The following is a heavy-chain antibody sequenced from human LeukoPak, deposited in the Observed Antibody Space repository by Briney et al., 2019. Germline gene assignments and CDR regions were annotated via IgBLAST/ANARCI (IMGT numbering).Heavy chain of an antibody. J-gene: IGHJ4*02. CDR1: GFSLSNSQVG. CDR2: IYWDDDK. CDR3: AHRPRGAAAGSFDY. Sequence: ESGPTLVKPTQPLTLTCTFSGFSLSNSQVGVGWIRHPPGKALEWLALIYWDDDKHHSPSLKSRLTITKDTSKNQVVLTMTNMDPVDTATYYCAHRPRGAAAGSFDYWGQGTLVTVSS. D-gene: IGHD6-13*01. V-gene: IGHV2-5*02.